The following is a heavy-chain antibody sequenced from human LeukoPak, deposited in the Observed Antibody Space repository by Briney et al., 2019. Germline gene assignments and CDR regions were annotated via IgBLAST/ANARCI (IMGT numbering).Heavy chain of an antibody. CDR1: GGSISSGSYC. D-gene: IGHD2-2*01. V-gene: IGHV4-39*07. CDR3: ASVPRNCSSTSCYESTKPNWFDP. CDR2: IYNSGST. J-gene: IGHJ5*02. Sequence: SETLSLTCTVSGGSISSGSYCWGWIRQPPGKGLEWIGSIYNSGSTYYNPSLKSRVTISVDTSKNQFSLKLSSVTAADTAVYYCASVPRNCSSTSCYESTKPNWFDPWGQGTLVTVSS.